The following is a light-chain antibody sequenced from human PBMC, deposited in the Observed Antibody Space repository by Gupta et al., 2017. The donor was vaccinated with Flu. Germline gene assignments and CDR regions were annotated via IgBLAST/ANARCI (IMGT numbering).Light chain of an antibody. J-gene: IGKJ1*01. CDR1: QAISGN. V-gene: IGKV3-15*01. CDR3: QQDDTRRT. CDR2: DAS. Sequence: ETVLTQSPATLSVSPGGRATLSCRASQAISGNLAWYQQKAGQAPRLLIYDASIRATGIPARFSGGGSETEFTLTISSLQSEDFAVYYCQQDDTRRTFGQGTKVEVK.